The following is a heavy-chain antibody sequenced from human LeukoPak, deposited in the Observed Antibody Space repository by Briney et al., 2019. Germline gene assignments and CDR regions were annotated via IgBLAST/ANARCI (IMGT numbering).Heavy chain of an antibody. Sequence: PGRSLRLSCAASGFTFSSYGMHWVRQAPGKGLEWVAVIWYDGSNKYYADSVKGRFTISRDNSKNTLYLQMNSLRAEDTAVYYCARPRYSSSWYYFDYWGQGTPVTVSS. V-gene: IGHV3-33*01. CDR1: GFTFSSYG. D-gene: IGHD6-13*01. CDR3: ARPRYSSSWYYFDY. J-gene: IGHJ4*02. CDR2: IWYDGSNK.